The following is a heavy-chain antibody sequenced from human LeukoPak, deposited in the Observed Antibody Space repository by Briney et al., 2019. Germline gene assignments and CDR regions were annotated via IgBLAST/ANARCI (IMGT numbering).Heavy chain of an antibody. Sequence: ASVKVSCKASGYTFTSYAMHWVRQAPGQRLEWMGWISAGNGNTKYSQKFQGRVTITRDTSASTAYMELSSLRSEDTAVYYCARGLMITFGGVIVRVDYWGQGTLVTVSS. V-gene: IGHV1-3*01. J-gene: IGHJ4*02. CDR2: ISAGNGNT. D-gene: IGHD3-16*02. CDR3: ARGLMITFGGVIVRVDY. CDR1: GYTFTSYA.